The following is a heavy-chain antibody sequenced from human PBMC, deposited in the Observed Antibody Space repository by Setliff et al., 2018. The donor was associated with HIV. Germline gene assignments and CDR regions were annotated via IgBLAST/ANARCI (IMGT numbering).Heavy chain of an antibody. CDR1: GYTLTELS. CDR2: FDPEYDKT. Sequence: ASVKVSCKVSGYTLTELSIHWVRQAPGKGLEWMGGFDPEYDKTFYAQKFQGRVTMSENTSTDTAYMELTSLRSEDTAVYYCATRAYDSSGYLRSRVSGAAFDIWGQGTMVTVSS. V-gene: IGHV1-24*01. D-gene: IGHD3-22*01. J-gene: IGHJ3*02. CDR3: ATRAYDSSGYLRSRVSGAAFDI.